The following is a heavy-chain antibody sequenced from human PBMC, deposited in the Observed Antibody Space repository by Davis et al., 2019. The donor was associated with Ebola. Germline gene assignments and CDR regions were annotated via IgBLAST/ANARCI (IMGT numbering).Heavy chain of an antibody. Sequence: GESLKISCAASGFTFSSYGMSWVRQAPGKGLEWVSALSGSGAYTYYADSVKGRFTISRDNAKNSLYLQMNSLRPEDTALYYCAKDQAFYYALDVWGKGTTVTVSS. J-gene: IGHJ6*04. CDR2: LSGSGAYT. V-gene: IGHV3-23*01. CDR1: GFTFSSYG. CDR3: AKDQAFYYALDV.